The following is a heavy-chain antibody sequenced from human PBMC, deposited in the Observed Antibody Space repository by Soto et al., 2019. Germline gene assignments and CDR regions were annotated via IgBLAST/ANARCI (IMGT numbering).Heavy chain of an antibody. J-gene: IGHJ4*02. CDR2: MNPNSGDT. CDR1: GYSFSSYD. Sequence: VQLVQSGAEVKKPGASVKVSCRASGYSFSSYDINWVRQATGQGLEWLGWMNPNSGDTGYAQKFQGRVTLTRDTSTSTAYMELSSLRSEDTAVYFCARNPATTGDFDYWGQGTLVTVSS. D-gene: IGHD1-1*01. V-gene: IGHV1-8*01. CDR3: ARNPATTGDFDY.